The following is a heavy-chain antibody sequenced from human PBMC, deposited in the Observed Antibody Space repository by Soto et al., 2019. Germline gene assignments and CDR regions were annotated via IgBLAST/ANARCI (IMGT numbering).Heavy chain of an antibody. J-gene: IGHJ4*02. Sequence: SETLSITCTVSGGSISSVSYYWGWIRQPPGKGLEWIGSIYYSGSAYYSPSLKSRVTMSVDRSKNQFSLKLSSVTAADTAVYYCARGSPVATGYWGQGTLVTVSS. D-gene: IGHD2-21*02. CDR3: ARGSPVATGY. CDR2: IYYSGSA. V-gene: IGHV4-39*07. CDR1: GGSISSVSYY.